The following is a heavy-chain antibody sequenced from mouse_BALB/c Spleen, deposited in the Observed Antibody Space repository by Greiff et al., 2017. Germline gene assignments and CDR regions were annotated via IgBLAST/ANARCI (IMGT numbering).Heavy chain of an antibody. D-gene: IGHD1-1*01. CDR1: GYTFTSYY. V-gene: IGHV1S16*01. Sequence: VQLQESGAELVKPGASVKLSCKASGYTFTSYYMYWVKQRPGQGLEWIGEINPSNGGTNFNEKFKSKATLTVDKSSSTAYMQLSSLTSEDSAVYYCTIYYYGSSSFDYWGQGTTLTVSS. J-gene: IGHJ2*01. CDR2: INPSNGGT. CDR3: TIYYYGSSSFDY.